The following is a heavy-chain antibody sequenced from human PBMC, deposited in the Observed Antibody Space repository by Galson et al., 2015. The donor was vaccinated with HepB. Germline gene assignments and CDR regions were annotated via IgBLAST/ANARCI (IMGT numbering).Heavy chain of an antibody. CDR3: ARNLEGDYPFHY. CDR2: VYHSGAT. Sequence: LSLTCAVSGGSISTPNWWTWVRQSPGKGLEWIGEVYHSGATHFNPSLKRRVTISVDKSKNQFSLNLTSVTAADTAVYFCARNLEGDYPFHYWGQGTLVTVSS. CDR1: GGSISTPNW. V-gene: IGHV4-4*01. D-gene: IGHD4-17*01. J-gene: IGHJ4*02.